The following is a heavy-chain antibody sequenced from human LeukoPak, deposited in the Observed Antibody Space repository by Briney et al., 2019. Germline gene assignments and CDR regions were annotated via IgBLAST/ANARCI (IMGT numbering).Heavy chain of an antibody. J-gene: IGHJ4*02. V-gene: IGHV4-39*01. Sequence: PSETLSLTCTVSGGSISSGDYYWSWIRQPPGKGLEWIGEINHSGSTNYNPSLKSRVTISVDTSKNQFSLKLSSVTAADTAVYYCARHPPPYCSGGSCYSFDYWGQGTLVTVSS. D-gene: IGHD2-15*01. CDR3: ARHPPPYCSGGSCYSFDY. CDR2: INHSGST. CDR1: GGSISSGDYY.